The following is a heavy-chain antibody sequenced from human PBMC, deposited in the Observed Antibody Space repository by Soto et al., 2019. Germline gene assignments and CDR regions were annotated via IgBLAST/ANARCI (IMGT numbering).Heavy chain of an antibody. CDR2: IYHGGTT. Sequence: PSETLSLTCTFSVYSISIGSYWAWIRQPPGKGPEWIASIYHGGTTFYNPSLKSLITISVDTSNNQFSLKLTSVTAADTAVYYCARVHVMVVAGSTFDYWGHGTMVTVSS. V-gene: IGHV4-38-2*02. J-gene: IGHJ4*01. CDR3: ARVHVMVVAGSTFDY. CDR1: VYSISIGSY. D-gene: IGHD6-19*01.